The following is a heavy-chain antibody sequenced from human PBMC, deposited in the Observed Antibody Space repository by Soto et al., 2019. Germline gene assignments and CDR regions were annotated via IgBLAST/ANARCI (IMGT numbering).Heavy chain of an antibody. CDR3: TTGGVVVPAAARGRLVDY. CDR2: ISSSGSYI. Sequence: GGSLRLSCAASGFTFSSYSMNWVRQAPGKGLEWVSSISSSGSYIYYAAPVKGRFTISRDDSKNTLYLQMNSLKTEDTAVYYCTTGGVVVPAAARGRLVDYWGQGTLVTVSS. D-gene: IGHD2-2*01. J-gene: IGHJ4*02. V-gene: IGHV3-21*03. CDR1: GFTFSSYS.